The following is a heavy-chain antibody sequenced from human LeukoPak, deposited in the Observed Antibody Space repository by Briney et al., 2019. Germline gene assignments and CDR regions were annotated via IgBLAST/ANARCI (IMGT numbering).Heavy chain of an antibody. CDR1: GFTFSSYG. V-gene: IGHV3-30*02. J-gene: IGHJ6*04. CDR2: IRYDGSNK. Sequence: GGSLRLSCAASGFTFSSYGMHWVRQAPGKGLEWVAFIRYDGSNKYYADSVKGRFTISRDNSKNTLYLQMNSLRADDTAVYYCAKVEGQQVLGRGPVDVWGKGTTVTISS. CDR3: AKVEGQQVLGRGPVDV. D-gene: IGHD6-13*01.